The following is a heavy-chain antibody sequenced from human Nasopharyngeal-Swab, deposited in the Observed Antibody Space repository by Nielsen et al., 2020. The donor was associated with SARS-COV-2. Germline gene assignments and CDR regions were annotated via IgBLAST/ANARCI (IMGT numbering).Heavy chain of an antibody. CDR3: AREPLPVVYYYYGMDV. Sequence: GESLKISCAASGFTFSSYGMHWVRQAPGKGLEWVAGIWYDGSNKYYADSVKGRFTISRDNSKNTLYLQMNSLRAEDTAVYYCAREPLPVVYYYYGMDVWGPGTTVTVSS. J-gene: IGHJ6*02. D-gene: IGHD4-23*01. CDR1: GFTFSSYG. CDR2: IWYDGSNK. V-gene: IGHV3-33*01.